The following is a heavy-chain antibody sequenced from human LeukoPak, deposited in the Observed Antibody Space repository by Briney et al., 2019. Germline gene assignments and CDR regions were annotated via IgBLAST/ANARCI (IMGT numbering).Heavy chain of an antibody. CDR3: AKGKKGIAAADYYYYMDV. J-gene: IGHJ6*03. CDR1: GFMFSHYG. Sequence: GGSLRLSCVASGFMFSHYGMTWVRQAPGKGLEWVAFIRYDGSNKYYADSVKGRFTISRDSSKNTLYLQMNSLRAEDTAVYYCAKGKKGIAAADYYYYMDVWGKGTTVTVSS. CDR2: IRYDGSNK. D-gene: IGHD6-13*01. V-gene: IGHV3-30*02.